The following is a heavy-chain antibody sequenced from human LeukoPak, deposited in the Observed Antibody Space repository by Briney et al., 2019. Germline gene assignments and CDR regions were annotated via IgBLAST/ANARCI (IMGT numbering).Heavy chain of an antibody. V-gene: IGHV4-59*01. Sequence: SETLSLTCTVSGGSISSYYWSWIRQPPGKGLEWIGSIYSTGNTNYNPSLKSRVTISADTSRDQFSLKVTSVTAADTAVYYCTRGGDLGYWGQGTLVTVSS. D-gene: IGHD3-10*01. CDR3: TRGGDLGY. CDR2: IYSTGNT. CDR1: GGSISSYY. J-gene: IGHJ4*02.